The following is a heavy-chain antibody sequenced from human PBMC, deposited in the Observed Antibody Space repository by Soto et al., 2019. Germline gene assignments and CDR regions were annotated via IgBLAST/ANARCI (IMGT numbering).Heavy chain of an antibody. D-gene: IGHD2-15*01. CDR2: IYSGGST. J-gene: IGHJ4*02. CDR3: ATGVPLTHGTFEY. V-gene: IGHV3-53*01. Sequence: GWSLRLSCAASGFIVSSNYMSWVRQAPGKGLEWVSIIYSGGSTFYADSVKGRFAISRDNSKNTLYLQMNSLRAEDTAVYYCATGVPLTHGTFEYRGQGTLVTVSS. CDR1: GFIVSSNY.